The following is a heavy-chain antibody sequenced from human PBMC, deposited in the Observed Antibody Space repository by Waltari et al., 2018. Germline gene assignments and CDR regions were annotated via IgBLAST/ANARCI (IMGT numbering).Heavy chain of an antibody. D-gene: IGHD1-26*01. CDR2: MNPNSGNT. Sequence: YTFPSYDINWVRQATGQGLEWMGWMNPNSGNTGYAQKFQGRVTMTRNTSISTAYMELSSLRSEDTAVYYCARGRGSYRSDYWGQGTLVTVSS. J-gene: IGHJ4*02. V-gene: IGHV1-8*02. CDR1: YTFPSYD. CDR3: ARGRGSYRSDY.